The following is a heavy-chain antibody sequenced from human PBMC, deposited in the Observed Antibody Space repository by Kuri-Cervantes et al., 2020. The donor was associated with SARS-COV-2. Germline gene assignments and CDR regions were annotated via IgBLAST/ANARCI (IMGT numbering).Heavy chain of an antibody. D-gene: IGHD6-13*01. CDR2: IRYDGSNK. CDR3: AKDAGIAAAGTRYYYYYYMDV. CDR1: GFTFDDYG. V-gene: IGHV3-30*02. J-gene: IGHJ6*03. Sequence: GGSLRLSCTASGFTFDDYGMHWVRQAPGKGLEWVAFIRYDGSNKYYADSVKGRFTIPRDNSKNTLYPQMNNLRAEDTAVYYFAKDAGIAAAGTRYYYYYYMDVWGKGTTVTVSS.